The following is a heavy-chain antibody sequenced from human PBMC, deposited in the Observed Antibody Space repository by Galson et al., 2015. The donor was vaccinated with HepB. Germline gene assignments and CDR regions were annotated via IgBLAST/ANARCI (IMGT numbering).Heavy chain of an antibody. CDR1: GFTFRSYA. CDR3: AKGPGAAALPNWFDP. Sequence: SLRLSCAASGFTFRSYAMNWVRQAPGKGLEWVSTISRTGSSTYYADSVKGRFTISRDNSKNTLYLQMSSLRAEDTAVYYCAKGPGAAALPNWFDPWGKGTLVTVSS. J-gene: IGHJ5*01. V-gene: IGHV3-64D*06. CDR2: ISRTGSST.